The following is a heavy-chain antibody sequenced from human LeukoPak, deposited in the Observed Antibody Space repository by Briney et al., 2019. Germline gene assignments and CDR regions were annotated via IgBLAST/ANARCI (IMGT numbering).Heavy chain of an antibody. V-gene: IGHV3-11*04. CDR3: ARVYCSGGSCSFFQH. CDR1: GFTFSDYY. Sequence: GGSLRLSCAASGFTFSDYYMSWIRQAPGKGLEWVSYISSSGSTIYYADSVKGRFTISRDNAKNSLYLQMNSLRAEDTAVYYCARVYCSGGSCSFFQHWGQGTLVTVSS. J-gene: IGHJ1*01. D-gene: IGHD2-15*01. CDR2: ISSSGSTI.